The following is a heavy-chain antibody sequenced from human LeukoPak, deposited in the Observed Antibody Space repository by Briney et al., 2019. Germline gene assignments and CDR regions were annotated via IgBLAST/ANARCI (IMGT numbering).Heavy chain of an antibody. CDR3: ASITGTTGGYAFDI. CDR1: GYTFTSYY. V-gene: IGHV1-46*01. Sequence: GASVKVSCKASGYTFTSYYMHWVRQAPGQGLEWMGIFNPSGGSTSYAQKFQGRVTMTRDMSTSTVYMELSSLRSEDTAVYYCASITGTTGGYAFDIWGQGTMVTVSS. J-gene: IGHJ3*02. CDR2: FNPSGGST. D-gene: IGHD1-7*01.